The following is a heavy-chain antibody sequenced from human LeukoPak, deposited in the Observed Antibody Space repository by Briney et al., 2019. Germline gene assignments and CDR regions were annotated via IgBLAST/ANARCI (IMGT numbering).Heavy chain of an antibody. J-gene: IGHJ4*02. CDR3: ARDASALH. V-gene: IGHV3-7*01. D-gene: IGHD6-19*01. CDR2: INPDGSEK. CDR1: GFTFSSYE. Sequence: GGSLRLSCVASGFTFSSYEMNWVRQAPGKGLEWVASINPDGSEKYYLDSVKGRFSISRDNARNSVYLQMNSLRDDDTSVYYCARDASALHWGRGTLVTVSS.